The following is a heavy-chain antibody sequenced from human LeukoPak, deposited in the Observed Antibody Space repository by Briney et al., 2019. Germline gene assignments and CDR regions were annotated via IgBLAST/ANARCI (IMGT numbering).Heavy chain of an antibody. Sequence: PSETLSLTCAVSGGSISSSHWWSWVRPPPGKGLEWIGEIYHSGSTNYNPSLKSRVTISVDKSKNQFSLKLSSVTAADTAVYYCARRYRIAVAGHFDYWGQGTLVTVSS. CDR2: IYHSGST. D-gene: IGHD6-19*01. J-gene: IGHJ4*02. CDR1: GGSISSSHW. CDR3: ARRYRIAVAGHFDY. V-gene: IGHV4-4*02.